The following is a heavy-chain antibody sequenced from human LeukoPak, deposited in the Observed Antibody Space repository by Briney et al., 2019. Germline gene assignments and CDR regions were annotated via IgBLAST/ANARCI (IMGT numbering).Heavy chain of an antibody. CDR3: PRVKQVASNWFDP. Sequence: GGSLRLSCAACGFTFHSYWLHWVRQAPGKGLVWVSRMNNDGSSTNYADSVKGRFTISRDNAKSTLYLQMNSLRAEDTAVYYCPRVKQVASNWFDPRGQGTLVTVSS. J-gene: IGHJ5*02. CDR2: MNNDGSST. V-gene: IGHV3-74*01. CDR1: GFTFHSYW. D-gene: IGHD6-13*01.